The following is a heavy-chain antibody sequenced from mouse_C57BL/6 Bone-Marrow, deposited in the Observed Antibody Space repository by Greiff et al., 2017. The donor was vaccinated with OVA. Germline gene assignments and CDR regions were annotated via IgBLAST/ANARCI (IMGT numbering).Heavy chain of an antibody. J-gene: IGHJ2*01. CDR3: ARRGYYFDY. Sequence: VQLQQPGAEPVRPGSSVKLFCKASGYTFTSYWMEWVKQRPGQGLEWIGNIYPSDSETHYNQKFKDKATMTVDKSSSTAYMQLSSLTSEDSAVYYCARRGYYFDYWGQGTTLTVSS. CDR2: IYPSDSET. V-gene: IGHV1-61*01. CDR1: GYTFTSYW.